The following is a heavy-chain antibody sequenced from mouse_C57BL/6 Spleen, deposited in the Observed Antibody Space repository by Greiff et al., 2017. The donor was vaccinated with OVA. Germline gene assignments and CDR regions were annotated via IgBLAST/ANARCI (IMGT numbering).Heavy chain of an antibody. V-gene: IGHV3-6*01. Sequence: EVQLQESGPGLVKPSQSLSLTCSVTGYSITSGYYWNWIRQFPGNKLEWMGYISYDGSNNYNPSLKNRISITRDTSKNQFFLKLNSVTTEDTATYYCARAFGGCFDVWGTGTTVTVSS. CDR2: ISYDGSN. CDR3: ARAFGGCFDV. CDR1: GYSITSGYY. J-gene: IGHJ1*03.